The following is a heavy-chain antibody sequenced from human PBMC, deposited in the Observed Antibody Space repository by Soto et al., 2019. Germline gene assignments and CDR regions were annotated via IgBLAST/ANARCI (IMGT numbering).Heavy chain of an antibody. CDR3: ARYSSNWPYFDY. CDR1: GDSMSNYF. CDR2: IYYSGST. J-gene: IGHJ4*02. V-gene: IGHV4-59*01. D-gene: IGHD6-13*01. Sequence: PSETLSLTCTVSGDSMSNYFGSWIRQSPGKALEWIGFIYYSGSTNYNPSLKSRVTISLDTSKNQFSLKLNSVTAADTAVYYCARYSSNWPYFDYWGQGTLVTVSS.